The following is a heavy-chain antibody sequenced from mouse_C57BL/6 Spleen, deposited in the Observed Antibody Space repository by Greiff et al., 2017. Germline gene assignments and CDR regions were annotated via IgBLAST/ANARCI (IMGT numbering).Heavy chain of an antibody. V-gene: IGHV3-6*01. J-gene: IGHJ2*01. Sequence: EVKLMESGPGLVKPSQSLSLTCSVTGYSITSGYYWNWIRQFPGNKLEWMGYISYDGSNNYNPSLKNRISITRDTSKNQFFLKLNSVTTEDTATYYCARGAYYSKGVDYWGQGTTLTVSS. CDR1: GYSITSGYY. CDR2: ISYDGSN. CDR3: ARGAYYSKGVDY. D-gene: IGHD2-5*01.